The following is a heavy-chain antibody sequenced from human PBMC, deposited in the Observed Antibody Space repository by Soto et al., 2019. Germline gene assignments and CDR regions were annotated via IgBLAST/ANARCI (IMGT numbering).Heavy chain of an antibody. V-gene: IGHV3-74*01. D-gene: IGHD5-12*01. CDR2: IKSDGTRR. Sequence: PEVCLRLSCAASGFTFSSYWMHWVRQVPGKGLVWVSRIKSDGTRRDYAESVKGRFTISRDNAKNTLYLRMISLRVEDTAVYYCGTSEEMATIIWKWGQGSRIIFSS. CDR3: GTSEEMATIIWK. J-gene: IGHJ4*02. CDR1: GFTFSSYW.